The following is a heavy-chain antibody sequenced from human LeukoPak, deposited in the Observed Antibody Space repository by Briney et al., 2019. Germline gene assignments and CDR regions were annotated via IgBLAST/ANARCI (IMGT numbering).Heavy chain of an antibody. Sequence: SETLSLTCTVSGGSISRFYWSWIRQPPGKGLGWIGYIFYSWSTSYNPSLKSRATISVDTSKTHFALMLSSVTAADTAVYYCARVGITDAFDIWGQGTVVIVSS. CDR2: IFYSWST. CDR1: GGSISRFY. V-gene: IGHV4-59*01. J-gene: IGHJ3*02. D-gene: IGHD3-3*01. CDR3: ARVGITDAFDI.